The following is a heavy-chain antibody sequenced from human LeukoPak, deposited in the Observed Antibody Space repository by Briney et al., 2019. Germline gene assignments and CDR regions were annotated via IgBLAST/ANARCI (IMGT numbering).Heavy chain of an antibody. CDR2: IWYDGSNK. J-gene: IGHJ5*02. V-gene: IGHV3-33*01. CDR3: ARDPLRGGSYGPFDP. CDR1: GFTFSSYG. Sequence: GGSLRLSCAASGFTFSSYGMHWVRQAPGKGLEWVAVIWYDGSNKYYADSVKGQFTISRDNSKNTLYLQMNSLRAEDTAVYYCARDPLRGGSYGPFDPWAREPWSPSPQ. D-gene: IGHD1-26*01.